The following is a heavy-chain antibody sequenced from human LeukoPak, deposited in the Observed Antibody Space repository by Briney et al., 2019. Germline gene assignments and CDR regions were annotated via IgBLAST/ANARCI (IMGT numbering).Heavy chain of an antibody. CDR1: GGSISSSSYY. CDR2: IYYSGST. V-gene: IGHV4-39*01. CDR3: ARHSGYSYGYAYYYYYMDV. J-gene: IGHJ6*03. D-gene: IGHD5-18*01. Sequence: SETLSLTCTVSGGSISSSSYYWGWIRQPPGKGPEWIGSIYYSGSTYYNPSLKSRVTISVDPSKNQFSLKLSSVTAADTAVYYCARHSGYSYGYAYYYYYMDVWGKGTTVPVSS.